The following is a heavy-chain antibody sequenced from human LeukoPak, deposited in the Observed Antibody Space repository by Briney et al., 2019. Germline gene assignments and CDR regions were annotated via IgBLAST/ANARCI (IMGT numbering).Heavy chain of an antibody. D-gene: IGHD3-3*01. V-gene: IGHV1-24*01. J-gene: IGHJ3*02. Sequence: ASVKVSCKVSGYTLTELSMHWVRQAPGKGLEWMGGFDPEDGETIYAQKFQGRVTMTEDTSTDTAYMELSSLRSEDTAVYYCATDRAFGVANDAFDIWGQGTMVTVSS. CDR1: GYTLTELS. CDR3: ATDRAFGVANDAFDI. CDR2: FDPEDGET.